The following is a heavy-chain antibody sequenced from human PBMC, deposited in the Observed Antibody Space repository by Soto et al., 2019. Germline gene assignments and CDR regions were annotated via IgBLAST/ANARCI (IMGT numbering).Heavy chain of an antibody. J-gene: IGHJ6*02. V-gene: IGHV1-18*01. CDR2: ISAYNGNT. CDR1: GYTFTSYC. Sequence: ASVKVSCKASGYTFTSYCISWVLQAPGQGLEWMGWISAYNGNTNYAQKLQGRVTMTTDTSTSTAYMELRSLRSDDTAVYYCARDIAAAGYYYGMDVWGQGTTVTVSS. CDR3: ARDIAAAGYYYGMDV. D-gene: IGHD6-13*01.